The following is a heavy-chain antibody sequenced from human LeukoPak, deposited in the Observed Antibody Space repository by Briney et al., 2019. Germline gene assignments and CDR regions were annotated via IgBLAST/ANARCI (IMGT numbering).Heavy chain of an antibody. CDR2: INHSGST. CDR1: GGSFSGYY. J-gene: IGHJ3*02. CDR3: ARGLSWYNAFGI. V-gene: IGHV4-34*01. D-gene: IGHD6-13*01. Sequence: PSETLSLTCAVYGGSFSGYYWSWIRQPPGKGLEWIGEINHSGSTNYNPSLKSRVTISVDTSKNQFSLKLSSVTAADTAVYYCARGLSWYNAFGIWGQGTMVTVSS.